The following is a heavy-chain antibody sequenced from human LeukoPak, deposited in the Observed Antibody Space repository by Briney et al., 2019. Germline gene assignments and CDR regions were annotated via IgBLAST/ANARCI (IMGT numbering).Heavy chain of an antibody. CDR2: ISYDGSNK. J-gene: IGHJ4*02. Sequence: GGSLRLSCAASGFTFSSSAMSWVRQAPGKGLEWVAVISYDGSNKYYADSVKGRFTISRDNSKNTLYLQMNSLRAEDTAVYYCASAGYFDYWGQGTLVTVSS. V-gene: IGHV3-30*04. CDR1: GFTFSSSA. CDR3: ASAGYFDY.